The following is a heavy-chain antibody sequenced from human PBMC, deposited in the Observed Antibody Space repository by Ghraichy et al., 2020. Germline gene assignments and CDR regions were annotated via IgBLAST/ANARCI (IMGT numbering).Heavy chain of an antibody. D-gene: IGHD3-3*01. V-gene: IGHV3-7*03. J-gene: IGHJ4*02. Sequence: CAASGFTFRRHWMSWVRQAPGKGLEWVANIKQDGSDKYYADSVKGRFTISRDNAKNSLSLQMNRLRVEDTAVYYCARDGGDFWSGYPTSFDSWGQGTLVIVSS. CDR1: GFTFRRHW. CDR3: ARDGGDFWSGYPTSFDS. CDR2: IKQDGSDK.